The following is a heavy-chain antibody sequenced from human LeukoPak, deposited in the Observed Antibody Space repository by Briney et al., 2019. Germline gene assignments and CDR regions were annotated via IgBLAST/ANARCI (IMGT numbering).Heavy chain of an antibody. J-gene: IGHJ4*02. D-gene: IGHD2-15*01. CDR2: IYYSGST. Sequence: KPSQTLSLTCTVSGGSISSGSYYWSWIRQPPGKGLEWIGSIYYSGSTYYNPSLKSRVTISVDTSKNQFSLKLSSVTAADTAVYYCARHAIVVVVAATPDELDYWGQGTLVTVSS. CDR1: GGSISSGSYY. CDR3: ARHAIVVVVAATPDELDY. V-gene: IGHV4-39*01.